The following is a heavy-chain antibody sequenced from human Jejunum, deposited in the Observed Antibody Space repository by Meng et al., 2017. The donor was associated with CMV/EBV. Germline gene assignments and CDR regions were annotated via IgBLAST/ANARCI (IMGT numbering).Heavy chain of an antibody. V-gene: IGHV4-30-4*08. Sequence: SLTYTIFGGPFSDYYWSWIRQPPGRGLEWIGYIYYTGSTYYNPSLQSRVTISVDTSKNQFSLRVSSVTAADTAVYYCARSRGRLLDYWGQGTLVTVSS. J-gene: IGHJ4*01. CDR1: GGPFSDYY. CDR2: IYYTGST. CDR3: ARSRGRLLDY.